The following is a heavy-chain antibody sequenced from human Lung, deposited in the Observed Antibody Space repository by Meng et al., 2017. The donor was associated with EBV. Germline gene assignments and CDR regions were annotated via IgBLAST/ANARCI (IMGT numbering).Heavy chain of an antibody. J-gene: IGHJ5*02. D-gene: IGHD2-2*02. CDR1: DGSFSGYY. CDR2: INHSGST. V-gene: IGHV4-34*01. CDR3: ATYTGGRFGP. Sequence: QGQLQQWGAGLLKPSETLSLTCAVHDGSFSGYYWSWIRQPPGKGLEWIGEINHSGSTSYNPSLKGRVTILVDTSKNQFSLKLTSVTAADTAVYYCATYTGGRFGPWGQGTLVTVSS.